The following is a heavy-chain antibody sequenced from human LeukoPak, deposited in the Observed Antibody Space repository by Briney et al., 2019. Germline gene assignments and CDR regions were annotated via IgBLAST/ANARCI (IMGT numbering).Heavy chain of an antibody. V-gene: IGHV4-59*01. J-gene: IGHJ5*02. CDR3: ARLSSLANIAARGRTWFDT. D-gene: IGHD6-6*01. CDR2: IYYSGST. CDR1: GGYINNSY. Sequence: SETLSLTCTVSGGYINNSYWTWIRQPPGKGLEWIGHIYYSGSTNYSPSLKSRVTISVDTSKNQFSLKLSSVTAADTAVYYCARLSSLANIAARGRTWFDTWGQGSLVTVSS.